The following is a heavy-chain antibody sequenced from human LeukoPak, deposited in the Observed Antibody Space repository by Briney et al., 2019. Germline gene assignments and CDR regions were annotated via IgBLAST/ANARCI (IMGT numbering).Heavy chain of an antibody. V-gene: IGHV3-30*02. CDR2: IRYDGSNK. Sequence: PGGSLRLSCAASGFTFSSYGMHWVRQAPGKGLEWVAFIRYDGSNKYYADSVKGRFTISRDNSKNTLYLQMNSLRAEDTAVYYCAQDLPDDSRGYYGVFDYWGQGTLVTVSS. J-gene: IGHJ4*02. D-gene: IGHD3-22*01. CDR1: GFTFSSYG. CDR3: AQDLPDDSRGYYGVFDY.